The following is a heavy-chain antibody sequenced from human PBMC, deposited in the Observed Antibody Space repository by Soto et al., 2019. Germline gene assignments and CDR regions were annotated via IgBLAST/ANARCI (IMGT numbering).Heavy chain of an antibody. D-gene: IGHD2-15*01. J-gene: IGHJ5*02. V-gene: IGHV5-51*01. CDR2: IHPADSDT. Sequence: PGEALKISCKGSGYSFIDYWIGCVRQVPGKGLEWMGIIHPADSDTRYSPSFQGQVTISADKSISTAYLQWSSLKASDTAMYYCTRGLTPDWPHWFDPWGQGTLVTVSS. CDR3: TRGLTPDWPHWFDP. CDR1: GYSFIDYW.